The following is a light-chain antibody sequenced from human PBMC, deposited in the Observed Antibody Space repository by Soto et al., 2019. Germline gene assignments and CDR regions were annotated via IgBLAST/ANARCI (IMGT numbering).Light chain of an antibody. Sequence: IPITHSPSTLSASVLHRVTITCMDRQSISSWLAWYQQKLGRAPRLLIYDTSSLESGVPSRFSGSGYGAEFTLTISSLQPDDFATYYCQQYNTYSSLTFGGGTKVDIK. CDR2: DTS. V-gene: IGKV1-5*01. CDR1: QSISSW. J-gene: IGKJ4*01. CDR3: QQYNTYSSLT.